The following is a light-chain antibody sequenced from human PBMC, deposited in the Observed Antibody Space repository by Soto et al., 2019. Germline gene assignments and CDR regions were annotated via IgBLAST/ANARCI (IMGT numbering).Light chain of an antibody. CDR1: QDISNY. Sequence: DIQMTQSPSSLSASVGDRVTITCQASQDISNYLNWYQQKPGKAPKLLIYDASNLETGVPSRFSGSGSGTDFTFTISSLQPEDIATYYCQQYDNPPLTFRGWTTVDIK. CDR2: DAS. V-gene: IGKV1-33*01. CDR3: QQYDNPPLT. J-gene: IGKJ4*01.